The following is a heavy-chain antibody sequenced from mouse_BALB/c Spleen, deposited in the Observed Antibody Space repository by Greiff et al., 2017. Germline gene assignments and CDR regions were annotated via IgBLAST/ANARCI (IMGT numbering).Heavy chain of an antibody. Sequence: VQVVESGPGLVAPSQSLSITCTVSGFSLTSYGVHWVRQPPGKGLEWLGVIWAGGSTNYNSARMSRMSISKDNSKSQVFLKMNSLQTEDTAMYYCARERGPSRRYYAMDYWGQGTSVTVSS. V-gene: IGHV2-9*02. CDR3: ARERGPSRRYYAMDY. J-gene: IGHJ4*01. CDR2: IWAGGST. CDR1: GFSLTSYG.